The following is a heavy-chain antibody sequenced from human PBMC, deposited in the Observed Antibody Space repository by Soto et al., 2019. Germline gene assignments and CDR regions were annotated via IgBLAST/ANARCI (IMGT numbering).Heavy chain of an antibody. CDR2: VFHTGST. V-gene: IGHV4-59*01. CDR1: GASITTYY. CDR3: TRGEGYHLY. Sequence: QVQLRESGPGPVRPSETLSLTCSVSGASITTYYWSWIRQPPGKGLEWIGYVFHTGSTHYNPSLSSPVTLSVDTSKNQFSLSLTSVAAADTAVYYCTRGEGYHLYWGQGTLVTVSS. D-gene: IGHD5-12*01. J-gene: IGHJ4*02.